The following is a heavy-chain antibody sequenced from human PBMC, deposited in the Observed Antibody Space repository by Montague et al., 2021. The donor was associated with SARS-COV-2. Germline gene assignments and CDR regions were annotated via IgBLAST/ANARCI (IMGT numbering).Heavy chain of an antibody. Sequence: CAISGDSVSSNSAAWSWIRQSPSRGLEWLARTYFRSNWNYDYAASVAGRVTVNPDTSKNQVSLELRSVTPEDTAVYYCARDRVRAAAGTRYYFDYWGQGTLVTVSS. CDR2: TYFRSNWNY. D-gene: IGHD6-13*01. J-gene: IGHJ4*02. CDR3: ARDRVRAAAGTRYYFDY. V-gene: IGHV6-1*01. CDR1: GDSVSSNSAA.